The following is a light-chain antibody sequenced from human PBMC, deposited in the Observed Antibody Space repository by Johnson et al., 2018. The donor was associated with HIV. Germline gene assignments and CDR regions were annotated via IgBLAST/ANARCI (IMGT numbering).Light chain of an antibody. CDR1: SSNIGDNF. Sequence: QSVLTQPPSVSAAPGQRVTISCSGSSSNIGDNFVSWYQQFPGAAPKLLIFENYKRPSGIPDRFSGSKSGTSATLGISGLPTGDEADYYCGTWENSLSAGVFGSGTKVPFL. J-gene: IGLJ1*01. V-gene: IGLV1-51*02. CDR3: GTWENSLSAGV. CDR2: ENY.